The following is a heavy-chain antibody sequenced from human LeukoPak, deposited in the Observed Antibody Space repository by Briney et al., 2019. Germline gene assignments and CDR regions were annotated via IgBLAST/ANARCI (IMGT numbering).Heavy chain of an antibody. CDR3: TTGWLRLGRRGYYFDY. CDR2: IKSKTDGGTT. D-gene: IGHD3-16*01. Sequence: PGGSLRLSCAASGFTFSNAWMSWVRRAPGKGLEWVGRIKSKTDGGTTDYAAPVKGRFTISRDDSKNTLYLQMNSLKTEDTAVYYCTTGWLRLGRRGYYFDYWGQGTLVTVSS. V-gene: IGHV3-15*01. CDR1: GFTFSNAW. J-gene: IGHJ4*02.